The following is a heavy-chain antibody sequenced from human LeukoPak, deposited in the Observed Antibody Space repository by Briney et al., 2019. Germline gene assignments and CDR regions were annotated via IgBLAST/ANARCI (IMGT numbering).Heavy chain of an antibody. V-gene: IGHV1-69*05. Sequence: RASVKVSCKASGGTFSSYAISWVRQAPGQGLEWMGGIIPIFGTANYAQKFQGRVTMTRDTSTTTVYMELSSLTSEDTAVYYCARWTNTYLDYWGQGTLVTVSS. CDR2: IIPIFGTA. D-gene: IGHD3/OR15-3a*01. J-gene: IGHJ4*02. CDR1: GGTFSSYA. CDR3: ARWTNTYLDY.